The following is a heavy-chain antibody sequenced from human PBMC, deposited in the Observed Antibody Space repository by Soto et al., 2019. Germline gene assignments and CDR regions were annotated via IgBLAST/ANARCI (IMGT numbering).Heavy chain of an antibody. J-gene: IGHJ4*02. CDR2: ITYSGFT. Sequence: PSETLSLTCTVSGDSLSSGDYYWSWIRQPPGKGLEWIGYITYSGFTYNNPSLKSRLSISVDTSKNQFSLRLSSVTAAGTAVFYCARGTRIASAGYYFDFWGPGTLVTV. V-gene: IGHV4-30-4*01. CDR1: GDSLSSGDYY. D-gene: IGHD6-25*01. CDR3: ARGTRIASAGYYFDF.